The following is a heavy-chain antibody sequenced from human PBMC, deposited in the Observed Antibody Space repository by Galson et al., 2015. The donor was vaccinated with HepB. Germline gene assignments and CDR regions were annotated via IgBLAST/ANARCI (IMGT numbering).Heavy chain of an antibody. D-gene: IGHD6-19*01. CDR3: ARDWGIAVAGTWWFDP. J-gene: IGHJ5*02. V-gene: IGHV3-21*01. CDR2: ISSTSNYI. CDR1: GFSVSTYG. Sequence: SLRLSCAGSGFSVSTYGMNWVRQAPGKGLEWVSSISSTSNYIYYADSVKGRFTISRDNAKNSLFLQMNGLRAEDTAVYYCARDWGIAVAGTWWFDPWGQGTLVTVSS.